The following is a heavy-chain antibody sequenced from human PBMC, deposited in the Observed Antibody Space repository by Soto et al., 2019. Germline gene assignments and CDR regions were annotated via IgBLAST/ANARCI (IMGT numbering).Heavy chain of an antibody. D-gene: IGHD3-22*01. CDR3: AREKEGWYYDSSGYSYFDY. CDR2: ISSSSSYI. Sequence: PGGSLRLSCAASGFTFSSYSMNWVRQAPGKGLEWVSSISSSSSYIYYADSVKGRFTISRDNAKNSLYLQMNSLRAEDTAVYYCAREKEGWYYDSSGYSYFDYWGQGTLVTVSS. CDR1: GFTFSSYS. J-gene: IGHJ4*02. V-gene: IGHV3-21*01.